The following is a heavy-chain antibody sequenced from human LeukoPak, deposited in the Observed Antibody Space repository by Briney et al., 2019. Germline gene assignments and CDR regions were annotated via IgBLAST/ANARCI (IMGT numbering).Heavy chain of an antibody. J-gene: IGHJ5*02. CDR3: ARYYDFWSGSNWFDP. V-gene: IGHV4-59*01. CDR1: GGSFSGYY. Sequence: SETLSLTCAVYGGSFSGYYWSWIRQPPGKGLEWIGYIYYSGSTNYNPSLKSRVTISVDTSKNQFSLKLSSVTAADTAVYYCARYYDFWSGSNWFDPWGQGTLVTVSS. D-gene: IGHD3-3*01. CDR2: IYYSGST.